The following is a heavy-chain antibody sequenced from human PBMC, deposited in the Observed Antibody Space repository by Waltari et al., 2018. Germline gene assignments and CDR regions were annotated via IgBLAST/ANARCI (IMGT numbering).Heavy chain of an antibody. J-gene: IGHJ4*02. CDR2: IYSGGST. CDR1: GGTFSSYA. D-gene: IGHD2-15*01. Sequence: VQLVQSGAEVKKPGSSVQVSCKASGGTFSSYAISWVRQAPGKGLEWVSVIYSGGSTYYADSVKGRFTISRDNSKNTLYLQMNSLRAEDTAVYYCARELNGVAPGGFDYWGQGTLVTVSS. CDR3: ARELNGVAPGGFDY. V-gene: IGHV3-53*01.